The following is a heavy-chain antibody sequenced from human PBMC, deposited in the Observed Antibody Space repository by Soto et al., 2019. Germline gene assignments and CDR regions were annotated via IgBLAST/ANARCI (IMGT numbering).Heavy chain of an antibody. D-gene: IGHD6-13*01. CDR1: GFTFSSYS. V-gene: IGHV3-21*04. CDR3: ASHAAAGTQIMYYYYGMDV. Sequence: GGSLRLSCAASGFTFSSYSMNWVRQAPGKGLEWVSSISSSSSYIYYADSVKGRFTISRDNAKNSLYLQMNSLRAEDTAVYYCASHAAAGTQIMYYYYGMDVWGQGTTVTVSS. J-gene: IGHJ6*02. CDR2: ISSSSSYI.